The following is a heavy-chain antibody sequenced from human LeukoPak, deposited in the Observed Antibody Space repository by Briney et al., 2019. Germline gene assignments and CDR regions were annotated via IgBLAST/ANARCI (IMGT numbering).Heavy chain of an antibody. CDR2: IYHSGST. CDR3: ARGYGDYKERAHDAFDI. J-gene: IGHJ3*02. V-gene: IGHV4-30-2*01. CDR1: GGSISSGGYS. Sequence: PSETLSLTCAVSGGSISSGGYSWSWIRQPPGKGLEWIGYIYHSGSTYYNPSLKSRVTISVDRSKNQFSLKLSSVTAADTAVYYCARGYGDYKERAHDAFDIWGQGTMVTVSS. D-gene: IGHD4-17*01.